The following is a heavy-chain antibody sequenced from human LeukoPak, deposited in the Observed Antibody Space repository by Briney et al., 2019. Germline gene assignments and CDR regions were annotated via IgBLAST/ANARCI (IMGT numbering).Heavy chain of an antibody. V-gene: IGHV5-51*01. CDR3: ARKIRITMVRGVIQAWFDP. D-gene: IGHD3-10*01. CDR2: IYPGDSDT. Sequence: GESLKISCKGSGYRFTSYWIGWVRQMPGKGLEWMGIIYPGDSDTRYSPSFQGQVTISADKSISTAYLQWSSLKASDTAMYYCARKIRITMVRGVIQAWFDPWGQGTLVTVSS. J-gene: IGHJ5*02. CDR1: GYRFTSYW.